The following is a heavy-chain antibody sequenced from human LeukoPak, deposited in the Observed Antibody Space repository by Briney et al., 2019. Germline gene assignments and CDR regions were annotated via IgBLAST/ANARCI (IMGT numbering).Heavy chain of an antibody. CDR2: ISYDGSNK. J-gene: IGHJ4*02. D-gene: IGHD3-10*01. V-gene: IGHV3-30-3*01. CDR3: ARDSGMVRGVLDY. CDR1: GFTFSSYA. Sequence: PGGSLRLSCAASGFTFSSYAMHWVRQAPGKGLEWVAVISYDGSNKYYADSVKGRFTISRDNSKNTLCLQMNSLRAEDTAVYYCARDSGMVRGVLDYWGQGTLVTVSS.